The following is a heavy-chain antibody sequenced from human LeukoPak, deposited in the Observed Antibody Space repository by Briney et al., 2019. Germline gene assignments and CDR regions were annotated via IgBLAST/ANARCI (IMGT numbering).Heavy chain of an antibody. Sequence: ASVKVSCKASGGTFSGYAISWVRQAPGQGLEWMGGTIPIFGTANYAQKFQGRVTITADKSTSTAYMELSSLRSEDTAVYYCARGLTGSDVYGMDVWGKGTTVTVSS. CDR3: ARGLTGSDVYGMDV. V-gene: IGHV1-69*06. J-gene: IGHJ6*04. CDR2: TIPIFGTA. CDR1: GGTFSGYA. D-gene: IGHD3-9*01.